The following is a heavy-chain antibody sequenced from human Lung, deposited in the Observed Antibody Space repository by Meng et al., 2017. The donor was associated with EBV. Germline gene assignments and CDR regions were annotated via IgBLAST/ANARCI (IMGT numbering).Heavy chain of an antibody. V-gene: IGHV1-2*06. D-gene: IGHD5/OR15-5a*01. CDR2: VNPTTGDS. CDR3: AVLLSTPLAFDH. CDR1: GYTFIVSY. Sequence: QVQLVQSGAEVGKPGASVKVSCKTSGYTFIVSYIHWVRPAPGQGLEWMGRVNPTTGDSNYAQKFQGRVTMTRDNSINTAYMELASLTSADTAMYYCAVLLSTPLAFDHWGQGTLVTVSS. J-gene: IGHJ4*02.